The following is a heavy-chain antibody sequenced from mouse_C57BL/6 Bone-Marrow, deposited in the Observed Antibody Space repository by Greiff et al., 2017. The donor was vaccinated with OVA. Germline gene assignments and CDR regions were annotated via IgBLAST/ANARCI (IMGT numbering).Heavy chain of an antibody. CDR3: ARRAARGFYFDY. CDR1: GFTFSDYG. Sequence: EVMLVESGGGLVQPGGSLKLSCAASGFTFSDYGMAWVRQAPRKGPEWVAFISNLAYSIYYADTVTGRSTISRENAKNTLYLEMSSLRSEDTAMYYCARRAARGFYFDYWGQGTTLTVSS. CDR2: ISNLAYSI. V-gene: IGHV5-15*01. J-gene: IGHJ2*01.